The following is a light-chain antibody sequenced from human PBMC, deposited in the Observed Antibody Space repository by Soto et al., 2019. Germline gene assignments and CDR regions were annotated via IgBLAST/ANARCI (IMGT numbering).Light chain of an antibody. Sequence: EIVLTQSPDTLSVSPGERATLSCRASRSVSSYLAWYQQKPGQAPRLLIYDASNGATGIPARFSGSGSATDFTLTISSLEPEDFAVYYCQQHSNWPPSITFGQGTRLEIK. CDR3: QQHSNWPPSIT. CDR2: DAS. V-gene: IGKV3-11*01. CDR1: RSVSSY. J-gene: IGKJ5*01.